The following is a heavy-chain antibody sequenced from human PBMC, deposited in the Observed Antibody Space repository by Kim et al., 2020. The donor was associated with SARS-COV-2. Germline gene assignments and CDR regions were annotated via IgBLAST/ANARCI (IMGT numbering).Heavy chain of an antibody. D-gene: IGHD5-12*01. V-gene: IGHV4-4*02. CDR1: GGSIRINNW. CDR3: ARDEVANPGV. J-gene: IGHJ4*02. CDR2: ISHAGTT. Sequence: SETLSLTCAVSGGSIRINNWWSWVRQPPGKGLEWIGEISHAGTTNYSPSLKSRVTLSVDVSKNQFSLILASVTAADTAVYFCARDEVANPGVCGQGIPVT.